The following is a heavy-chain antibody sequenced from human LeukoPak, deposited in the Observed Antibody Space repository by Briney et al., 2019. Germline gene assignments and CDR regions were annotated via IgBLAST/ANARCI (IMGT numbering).Heavy chain of an antibody. D-gene: IGHD3-10*01. J-gene: IGHJ4*02. V-gene: IGHV3-48*03. CDR3: AKLGGYYYGSGSYYQTFDY. CDR2: ISSSGSTI. Sequence: GGSLRLSCAASGFIFSSYEMNWVRQAPGKGLEWVSYISSSGSTIHYADSVKGRFTISRDNAKNTLYLQMNSLRAEDTAVYYCAKLGGYYYGSGSYYQTFDYWGQGTLVTVSS. CDR1: GFIFSSYE.